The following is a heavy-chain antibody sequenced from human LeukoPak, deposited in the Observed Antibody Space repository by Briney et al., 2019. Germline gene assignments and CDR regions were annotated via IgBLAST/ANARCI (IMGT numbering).Heavy chain of an antibody. CDR3: ARDQVGPGSYSESFGY. J-gene: IGHJ4*02. CDR1: GFTFSSYG. CDR2: IWYDGSNK. V-gene: IGHV3-33*01. Sequence: PGGSLRLSCAASGFTFSSYGMHWVRQAPGKGLEWVAVIWYDGSNKYYADSVKGRFTISRDNSKNTLYLQMNSLRAEDTAVYYCARDQVGPGSYSESFGYWGQGTLVTVSS. D-gene: IGHD3-10*01.